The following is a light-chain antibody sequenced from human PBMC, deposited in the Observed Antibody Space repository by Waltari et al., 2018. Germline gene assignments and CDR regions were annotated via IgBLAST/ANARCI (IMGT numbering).Light chain of an antibody. J-gene: IGLJ2*01. Sequence: QSALTQPASVSGSPGQSITISCTGTSHDVGNYDLVSWYQQHPGKAPKHIIYEVTKRPSGFSNRFSGSKSGNTASLTISGLHTEDEGDYYCCSYSGDLSFGVVFGGGTKLTVL. CDR1: SHDVGNYDL. V-gene: IGLV2-23*02. CDR3: CSYSGDLSFGVV. CDR2: EVT.